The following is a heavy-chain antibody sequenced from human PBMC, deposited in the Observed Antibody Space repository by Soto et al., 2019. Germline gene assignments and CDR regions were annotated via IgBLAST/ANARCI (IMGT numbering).Heavy chain of an antibody. J-gene: IGHJ6*02. CDR3: ASEGFGKLHGLVDA. V-gene: IGHV4-59*08. CDR2: ISKSGFT. D-gene: IGHD3-10*01. CDR1: SVSMNSFTNHY. Sequence: QAQLQTSGPGLVKPSETLSLTCTVSSVSMNSFTNHYCSWIRQPPGKGLEWVGYISKSGFTRYNPSLSSRVPLALDTSKNQLCLKLSSVTAAHTALDFCASEGFGKLHGLVDAWGQGTTVTVSS.